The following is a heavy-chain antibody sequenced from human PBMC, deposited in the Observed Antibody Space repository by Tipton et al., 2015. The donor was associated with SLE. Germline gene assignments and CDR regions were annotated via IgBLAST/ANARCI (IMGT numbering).Heavy chain of an antibody. D-gene: IGHD1-26*01. J-gene: IGHJ4*02. CDR2: INHSGST. Sequence: TLSLTCAVYGGSFSGYYWSWIRQPPGKGLEWIGEINHSGSTNYNPSLKSRATISVDTSKNQFSLKLSSVTAADTAVYYCARAPLGSVPLDYWGQGTLVTVSS. V-gene: IGHV4-34*01. CDR1: GGSFSGYY. CDR3: ARAPLGSVPLDY.